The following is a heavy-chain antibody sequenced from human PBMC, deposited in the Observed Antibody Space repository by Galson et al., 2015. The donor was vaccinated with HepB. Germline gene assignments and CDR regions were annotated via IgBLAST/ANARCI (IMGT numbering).Heavy chain of an antibody. Sequence: SLRLSCAASGFTFSSHGMHWVRQAPGKGLEWVAVIWHDGSNKYYADSMKGRFTISRDNSNNTLYLQMSSLRAEDTAVYYCAREGLTAMTLFDYWGQGTLVTVSS. CDR3: AREGLTAMTLFDY. V-gene: IGHV3-33*01. CDR1: GFTFSSHG. J-gene: IGHJ4*02. CDR2: IWHDGSNK. D-gene: IGHD4-17*01.